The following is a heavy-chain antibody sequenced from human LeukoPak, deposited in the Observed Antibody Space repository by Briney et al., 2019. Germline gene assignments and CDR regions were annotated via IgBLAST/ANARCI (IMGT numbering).Heavy chain of an antibody. CDR1: GFTFSSYA. V-gene: IGHV3-23*01. CDR2: ISGSGGST. D-gene: IGHD2-2*01. J-gene: IGHJ4*02. CDR3: AKDAVDIVVVPAAMQGLFDY. Sequence: PGGSLRLSCAASGFTFSSYAMHWVRQAPGKGLEWVSAISGSGGSTYYADSVKGRFTISRDNSKNTLYLQMNSLRAEDTAVYYCAKDAVDIVVVPAAMQGLFDYWGQGTLVTVSS.